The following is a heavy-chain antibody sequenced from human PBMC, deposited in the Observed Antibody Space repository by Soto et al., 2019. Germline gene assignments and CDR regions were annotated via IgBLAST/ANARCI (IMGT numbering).Heavy chain of an antibody. CDR1: GGTLSSYA. J-gene: IGHJ6*02. V-gene: IGHV1-69*13. CDR3: ARDHGKSPVYYYGMDV. Sequence: SVEISCKASGGTLSSYAISWVRQAPGQGLEWMGGIIPIFGTANHAQKFQGRVTITADESTSTAYMELSRLRSEDTAVYYCARDHGKSPVYYYGMDVWGQGTTVTVSS. CDR2: IIPIFGTA.